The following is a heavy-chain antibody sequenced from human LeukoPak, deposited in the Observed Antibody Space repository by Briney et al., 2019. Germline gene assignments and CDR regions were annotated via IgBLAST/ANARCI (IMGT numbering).Heavy chain of an antibody. Sequence: RSGGSLRLSCAASGFTFSSYGMHWVRQAPGKGLEWVAVIWYDGSNKYYADSVKGRFTISRDNSKNTLYLQMNSLRAEDTAVYYCARDHSSGWYSDYFDYWGQGTLVTVS. CDR1: GFTFSSYG. CDR3: ARDHSSGWYSDYFDY. D-gene: IGHD6-19*01. V-gene: IGHV3-33*01. CDR2: IWYDGSNK. J-gene: IGHJ4*02.